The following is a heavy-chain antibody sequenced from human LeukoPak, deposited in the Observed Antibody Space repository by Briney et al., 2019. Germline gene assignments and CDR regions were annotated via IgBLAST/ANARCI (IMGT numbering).Heavy chain of an antibody. CDR1: GGSISSYY. Sequence: PSETLSLTCTVSGGSISSYYWSWIRQPPGKGLEWIGYIYYSGSTNYSPSLKSRVTISVDTSKNQFSLKLSSVTAADTAVYHCARSGSSGYRSWFDPWGQGTLVTVSS. V-gene: IGHV4-59*01. CDR3: ARSGSSGYRSWFDP. D-gene: IGHD3-22*01. CDR2: IYYSGST. J-gene: IGHJ5*02.